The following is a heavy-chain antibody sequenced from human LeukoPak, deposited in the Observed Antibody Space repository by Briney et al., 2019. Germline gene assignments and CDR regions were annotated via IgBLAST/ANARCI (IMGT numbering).Heavy chain of an antibody. V-gene: IGHV1-2*02. D-gene: IGHD2-2*01. CDR1: GYTFTGYY. CDR2: INPNSGGT. Sequence: ASVKVSCKASGYTFTGYYMRWVLQAPGQGLEWMGWINPNSGGTNYAQKFQGRVTMTRDTSISTAYMELSRLRSDDTAVYYCAREYCSSTSYYGEPDNWFDPWGQGTLVTVSS. CDR3: AREYCSSTSYYGEPDNWFDP. J-gene: IGHJ5*02.